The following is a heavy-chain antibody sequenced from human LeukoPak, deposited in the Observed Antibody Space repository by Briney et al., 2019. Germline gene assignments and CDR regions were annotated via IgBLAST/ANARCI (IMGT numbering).Heavy chain of an antibody. CDR2: IWYDGSNK. Sequence: PGGSLRLSCAASGFTFSSYGMPWVRQAPGKGLEWVAVIWYDGSNKYYADSVKGRFTISRDNSKNTLYLQMNSLRAEDTAVYYCARDNDFDWLYYWGQGTLVTVSS. J-gene: IGHJ4*02. CDR1: GFTFSSYG. V-gene: IGHV3-33*01. D-gene: IGHD3-9*01. CDR3: ARDNDFDWLYY.